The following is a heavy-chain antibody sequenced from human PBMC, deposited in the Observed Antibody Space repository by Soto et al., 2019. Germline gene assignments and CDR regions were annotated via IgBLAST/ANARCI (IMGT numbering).Heavy chain of an antibody. CDR1: GGSISSSSYY. J-gene: IGHJ4*02. Sequence: PSETLSLTCTVSGGSISSSSYYWGWIRQPPGKGLEWIGSIYYSGSTYYNPSLKSRVTISVDTSKNQVSLKVNSVTAADTAVYYCARDHPHSYGVYYFDYWGQGTPVTVSS. CDR2: IYYSGST. V-gene: IGHV4-39*07. D-gene: IGHD5-18*01. CDR3: ARDHPHSYGVYYFDY.